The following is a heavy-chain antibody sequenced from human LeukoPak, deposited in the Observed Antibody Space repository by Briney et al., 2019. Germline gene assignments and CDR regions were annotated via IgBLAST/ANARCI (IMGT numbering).Heavy chain of an antibody. J-gene: IGHJ1*01. CDR2: IYTSGST. CDR1: GGPLCSYY. D-gene: IGHD3-22*01. Sequence: SETLSLLCTVSGGPLCSYYWRWIRQPAGKGLEGVGRIYTSGSTNHNPSLKSRVPMSVDTSKNQFSLQLSSVTAADTAVYYCASLYYYDSSPYAEDFQHWGQGTLVTVSS. CDR3: ASLYYYDSSPYAEDFQH. V-gene: IGHV4-4*07.